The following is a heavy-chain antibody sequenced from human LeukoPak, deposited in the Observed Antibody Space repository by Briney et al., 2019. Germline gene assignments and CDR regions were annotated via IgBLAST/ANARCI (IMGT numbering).Heavy chain of an antibody. CDR2: IEKSGSTK. J-gene: IGHJ4*02. V-gene: IGHV3-11*01. D-gene: IGHD3-10*01. CDR1: GFTFTNHD. CDR3: VRVRHFYGLGSSFFDF. Sequence: PGGSLRLSCAASGFTFTNHDMNWIRQAPGKGLEWVSYIEKSGSTKYYADSVKGRFTISRDNAKNSLYLQMNSLRGEDTAVYYCVRVRHFYGLGSSFFDFWGQGTLVTVSS.